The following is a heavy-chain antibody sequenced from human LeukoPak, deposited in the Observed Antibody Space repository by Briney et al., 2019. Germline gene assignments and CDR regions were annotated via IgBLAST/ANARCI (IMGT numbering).Heavy chain of an antibody. CDR2: IRYDGSNK. CDR1: GFTFSSYG. CDR3: AKDRGSCYGY. Sequence: PGGSLRLSCAASGFTFSSYGMHWVRQAPGKGLEWVAFIRYDGSNKYYADSVKGRFTNSRDNSKNTLYLQMNSLRAEDTAVYYCAKDRGSCYGYWGQGTLVTVSS. D-gene: IGHD1-26*01. J-gene: IGHJ4*02. V-gene: IGHV3-30*02.